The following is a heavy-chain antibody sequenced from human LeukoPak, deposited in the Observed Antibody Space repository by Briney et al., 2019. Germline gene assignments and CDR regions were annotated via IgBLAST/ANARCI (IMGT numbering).Heavy chain of an antibody. CDR2: IDSGDTT. V-gene: IGHV3-53*01. Sequence: GGSLRLSCAASGFTVSSNYMSWVRQAPGKGLQWVSIIDSGDTTYYADSVKGRFTISRDDSKNTLYLQMNSLRAEDTAVYYCARDRVRAFDIWGQGTMVTVTS. CDR1: GFTVSSNY. CDR3: ARDRVRAFDI. J-gene: IGHJ3*02.